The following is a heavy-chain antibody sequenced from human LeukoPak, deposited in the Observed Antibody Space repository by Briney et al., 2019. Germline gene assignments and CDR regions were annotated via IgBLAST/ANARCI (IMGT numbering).Heavy chain of an antibody. CDR2: IYYSGST. Sequence: SETLSLTCTVSGGSVSSSSYYWGWIRQPPGKGLEWIGSIYYSGSTYYNPSLKSRVTISVDTSKNQFSLKLSSVTAADTAVYYCASNCSGGSCYYYGMGVWGQGTTVTVSS. D-gene: IGHD2-15*01. CDR3: ASNCSGGSCYYYGMGV. V-gene: IGHV4-39*01. J-gene: IGHJ6*02. CDR1: GGSVSSSSYY.